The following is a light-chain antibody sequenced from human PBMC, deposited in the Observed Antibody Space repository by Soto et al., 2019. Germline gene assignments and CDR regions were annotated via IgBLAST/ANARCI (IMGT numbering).Light chain of an antibody. CDR1: SSDVGGYNF. Sequence: QSALTQPASVSGSPGQSITISCTGTSSDVGGYNFVSWYQQHPSKAPKLMIYEVSNRPSGVSNRFSGSKSGNTASLTISGLQAEDEADYYCSSFTSGSTLFGTGTKLTVL. CDR3: SSFTSGSTL. V-gene: IGLV2-14*01. J-gene: IGLJ1*01. CDR2: EVS.